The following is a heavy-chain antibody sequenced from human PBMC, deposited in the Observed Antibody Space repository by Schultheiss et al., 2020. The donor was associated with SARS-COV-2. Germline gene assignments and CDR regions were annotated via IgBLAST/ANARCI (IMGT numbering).Heavy chain of an antibody. CDR2: INSDGSST. D-gene: IGHD3-9*01. CDR1: GFTFSSYW. V-gene: IGHV3-74*01. Sequence: GGSLRLSCAASGFTFSSYWMHWVRQAPGKGLVWVSRINSDGSSTSYADSVKGRFTISRDNAKNTLYLQMNSLRAEDTAVYYCTTFRVGYFDWFSDDWGQGTLVTVSS. CDR3: TTFRVGYFDWFSDD. J-gene: IGHJ4*02.